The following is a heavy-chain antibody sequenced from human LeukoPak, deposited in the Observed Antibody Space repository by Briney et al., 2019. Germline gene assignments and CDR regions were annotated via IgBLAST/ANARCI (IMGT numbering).Heavy chain of an antibody. D-gene: IGHD3-10*01. CDR2: INGDGSNT. CDR3: ARGSGSYSSDAFDI. CDR1: GFTFRSFW. V-gene: IGHV3-74*01. J-gene: IGHJ3*02. Sequence: PGGSLRLSCAASGFTFRSFWMHWVRQTPGKGLVWVSRINGDGSNTTYADSVKGRFTTSRDTAKNTVYLQMNSLRAEDTAVYYCARGSGSYSSDAFDIWGQGTMVTVSS.